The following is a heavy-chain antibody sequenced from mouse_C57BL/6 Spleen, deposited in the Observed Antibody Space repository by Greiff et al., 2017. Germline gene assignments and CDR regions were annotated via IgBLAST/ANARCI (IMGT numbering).Heavy chain of an antibody. V-gene: IGHV1-55*01. J-gene: IGHJ3*01. CDR3: AREYSSAAWFAN. CDR1: GYTFTSYW. Sequence: QVQLQQPGAELVKPGASVKMSCTASGYTFTSYWITWVKQRPGQGLEWIGDIYPGSGSTNYNEKFKSKATLTVDTSSSTAYMQLSSLTSEDSAVYYCAREYSSAAWFANWGQGTLVTVSA. CDR2: IYPGSGST. D-gene: IGHD1-1*01.